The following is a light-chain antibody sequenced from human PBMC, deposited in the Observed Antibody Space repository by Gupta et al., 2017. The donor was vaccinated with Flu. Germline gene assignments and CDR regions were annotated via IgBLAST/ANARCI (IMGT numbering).Light chain of an antibody. CDR3: AAWDDSLSAWV. CDR1: SSNIGNNY. Sequence: HSVLTQPPSPSGTPGQRVAISCSGSSSNIGNNYIYWYQQFPGTAPKVVIYRNDQRPSGVPDRFTGSKSGTSASLAIGRLRPEDEADYYCAAWDDSLSAWVFGGGTKLTV. V-gene: IGLV1-47*01. CDR2: RND. J-gene: IGLJ3*02.